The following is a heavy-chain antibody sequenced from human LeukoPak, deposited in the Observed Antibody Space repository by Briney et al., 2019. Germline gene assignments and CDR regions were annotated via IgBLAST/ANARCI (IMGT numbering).Heavy chain of an antibody. CDR1: GGTFSSYA. CDR3: ARDLYCSGGSCYATIYYYYGMDV. J-gene: IGHJ6*02. V-gene: IGHV1-69*10. D-gene: IGHD2-15*01. Sequence: GASVKVSFKASGGTFSSYAISWVRQAPAQGLEWMGGIIPILGIANYAQKFQGRVTITADKSTSTAYMELSSLRSEDTAVYYCARDLYCSGGSCYATIYYYYGMDVWGQGTTVTVSS. CDR2: IIPILGIA.